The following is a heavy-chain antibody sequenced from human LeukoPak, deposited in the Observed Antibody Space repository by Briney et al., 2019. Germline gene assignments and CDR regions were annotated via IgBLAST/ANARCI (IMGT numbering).Heavy chain of an antibody. CDR2: IYYSGST. V-gene: IGHV4-39*01. CDR3: ASLPLQGYSYGYVDY. Sequence: SETLSLTCTVSGGSISSSSYYWGWIRQPPGKGLEWIGSIYYSGSTYYNPSLKSRVTISVDTSKNQFSLKLSSVTAADTAVYYCASLPLQGYSYGYVDYWGQGTQVTVSS. CDR1: GGSISSSSYY. D-gene: IGHD5-18*01. J-gene: IGHJ4*02.